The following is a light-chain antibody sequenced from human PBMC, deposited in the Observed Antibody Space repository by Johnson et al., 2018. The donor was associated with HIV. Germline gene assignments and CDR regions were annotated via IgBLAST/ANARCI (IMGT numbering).Light chain of an antibody. V-gene: IGLV1-51*01. Sequence: QSVLTQPPSMSAAPGQQVTISCSGSSSNIGNNYVSWYQQFPGTAPKLLIYDNNKRPSGIPDRFSGSKSGTSATLGITGLQTGDEADYYCGTWDSSLSAGYVFGTGTKVTVL. J-gene: IGLJ1*01. CDR2: DNN. CDR1: SSNIGNNY. CDR3: GTWDSSLSAGYV.